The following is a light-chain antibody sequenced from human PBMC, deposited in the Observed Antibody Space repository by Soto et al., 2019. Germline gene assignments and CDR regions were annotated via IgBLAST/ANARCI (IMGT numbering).Light chain of an antibody. Sequence: QSVLTQPPSASGTPGQRVTISCSGSSSNIGSNYVYWYQQLPGTAPKLLIYSNNQRPSGVPDRFSGSKSGTSASLAISGRRSEDEADYYCAAWDDRLSGYVFGTGTKLNVL. CDR2: SNN. J-gene: IGLJ1*01. V-gene: IGLV1-47*02. CDR1: SSNIGSNY. CDR3: AAWDDRLSGYV.